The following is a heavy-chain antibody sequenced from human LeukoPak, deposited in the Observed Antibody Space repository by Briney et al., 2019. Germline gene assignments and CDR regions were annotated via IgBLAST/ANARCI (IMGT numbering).Heavy chain of an antibody. CDR3: ARDWYYYDSNDYYSENWFDP. V-gene: IGHV4-59*01. D-gene: IGHD3-22*01. CDR1: GASISSYY. Sequence: SETLSLTCTVSGASISSYYWSWIRQPPRKGLEWLGYIYHSGSTNYNPSLKSRVTISVDTSKNQFSLKLSSVTAADTAVYYCARDWYYYDSNDYYSENWFDPWGQGTLVTVSS. J-gene: IGHJ5*02. CDR2: IYHSGST.